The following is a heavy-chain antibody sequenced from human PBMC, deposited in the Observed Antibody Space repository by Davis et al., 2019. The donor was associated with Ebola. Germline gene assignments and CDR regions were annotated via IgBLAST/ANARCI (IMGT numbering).Heavy chain of an antibody. Sequence: MPGGSLRLSCAVYGGSFSGYYWSWIRQPPGKGLEWIGEINHSGSTNYNPSLKSRVTISVDTSKNQFSLKLSSVTAADTAVYYCARGPTVAGVDYWGQGSLVIVSS. V-gene: IGHV4-34*01. D-gene: IGHD6-19*01. CDR2: INHSGST. CDR3: ARGPTVAGVDY. J-gene: IGHJ4*02. CDR1: GGSFSGYY.